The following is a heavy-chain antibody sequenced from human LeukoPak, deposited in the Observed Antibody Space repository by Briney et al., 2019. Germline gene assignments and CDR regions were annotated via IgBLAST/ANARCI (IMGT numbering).Heavy chain of an antibody. CDR2: INHSGST. V-gene: IGHV4-34*01. Sequence: SETLSLTCAVYGGSFNGYYWSWIRQPPGKGLEWIGEINHSGSTNYNPSLKSRVTISVDTSKNQFSLKLSSVTAADTAVYYCARGKWLRSSFDYWGQGTLVTVSS. D-gene: IGHD5-12*01. CDR1: GGSFNGYY. J-gene: IGHJ4*02. CDR3: ARGKWLRSSFDY.